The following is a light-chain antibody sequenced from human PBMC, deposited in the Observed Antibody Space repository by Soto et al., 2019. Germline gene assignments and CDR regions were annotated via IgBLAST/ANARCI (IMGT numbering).Light chain of an antibody. Sequence: VLQNYPSNLPLPPGKRATLSCRASQSVSNNYLAWYQQKPGQAPRLLIYGAPNRATGIPDRFSGSGSGTDFTLTICRFEPEDCALYCSTLSGCSQCSLAEGTRLDI. J-gene: IGKJ2*04. V-gene: IGKV3-20*01. CDR1: QSVSNNY. CDR2: GAP. CDR3: TLSGCSQCS.